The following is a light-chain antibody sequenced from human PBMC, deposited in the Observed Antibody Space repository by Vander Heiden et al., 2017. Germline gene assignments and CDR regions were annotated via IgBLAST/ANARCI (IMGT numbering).Light chain of an antibody. CDR3: SSYTSSSTWV. J-gene: IGLJ3*02. V-gene: IGLV2-14*01. CDR2: EVS. CDR1: ISAVGGYHS. Sequence: QSALTQPAYVSGSPGQSIPISCPGPISAVGGYHSVSWYQQHPGNPPKLMIYEVSKRPAGVANRFSGSKAGNTASLTISGRQAEDEDDYYCSSYTSSSTWVFGGGTKLTVL.